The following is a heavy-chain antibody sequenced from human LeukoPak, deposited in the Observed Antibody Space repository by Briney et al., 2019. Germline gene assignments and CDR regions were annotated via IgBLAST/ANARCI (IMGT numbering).Heavy chain of an antibody. CDR1: GGSISSYY. D-gene: IGHD3-22*01. Sequence: SETLSLTCTVSGGSISSYYWSWIRQPPGKGLEWIGYTYYSGSTNYNPSLKSRVTISVDTSKNQFSLKLSSVTAADTAVYYCARDGRRFTYYYDSSGYNDAFDIWGQGTMVTVSS. CDR3: ARDGRRFTYYYDSSGYNDAFDI. J-gene: IGHJ3*02. CDR2: TYYSGST. V-gene: IGHV4-59*01.